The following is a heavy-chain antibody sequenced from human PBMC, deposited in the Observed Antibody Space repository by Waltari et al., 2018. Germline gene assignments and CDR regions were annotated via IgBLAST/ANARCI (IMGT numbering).Heavy chain of an antibody. Sequence: EVQLLESGGGLVQPGGSLRLSCAASGFTFSSYAMSWVRQAPGKGLEWVSVIYSGGSTYNADSVKGRFTISGDNSKNTLYLKMNSLRAEDTAVYYCAQTTVAGQLDYWGQGTMVTVSS. CDR1: GFTFSSYA. D-gene: IGHD6-19*01. V-gene: IGHV3-23*03. J-gene: IGHJ4*02. CDR2: IYSGGST. CDR3: AQTTVAGQLDY.